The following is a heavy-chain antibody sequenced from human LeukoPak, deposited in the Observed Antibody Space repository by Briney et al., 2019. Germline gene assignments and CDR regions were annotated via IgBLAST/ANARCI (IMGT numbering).Heavy chain of an antibody. Sequence: QSGGSLRLSCAASGFTFDDYGMSWVRQAPGKGLEWVANIKQDGSEKYYVDSVKGRFTISRDNAKNSLYLQMNSLRAEDTAVYYCASGYFHWGQGTLVTVSS. J-gene: IGHJ4*02. CDR1: GFTFDDYG. CDR3: ASGYFH. D-gene: IGHD1-1*01. V-gene: IGHV3-7*01. CDR2: IKQDGSEK.